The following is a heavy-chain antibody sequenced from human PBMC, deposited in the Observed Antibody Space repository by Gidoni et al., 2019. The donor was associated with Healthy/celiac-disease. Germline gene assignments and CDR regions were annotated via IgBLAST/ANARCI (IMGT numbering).Heavy chain of an antibody. V-gene: IGHV3-21*01. J-gene: IGHJ4*02. CDR2: ISSSSSYI. CDR3: ARGGITIFGVFSRP. D-gene: IGHD3-3*01. CDR1: GFTFSSYS. Sequence: EVQLVESGGGLVKHGGSLRLSCAASGFTFSSYSMNWVRQAPGKGLEWVSSISSSSSYIYYADSVKGRFTISRDNAKNSLYLQMNSLRADDTAVYYCARGGITIFGVFSRPWGQGTLVTVSS.